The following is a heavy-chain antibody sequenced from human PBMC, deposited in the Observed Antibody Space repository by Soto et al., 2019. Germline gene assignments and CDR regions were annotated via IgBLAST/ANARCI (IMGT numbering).Heavy chain of an antibody. CDR3: ARESIRAARGWCDP. D-gene: IGHD6-6*01. J-gene: IGHJ5*02. CDR2: IIPIFGTA. Sequence: QVQLVQSGAEVKKPGSSVKVSCKASGGTFSSYAISWVRQAPGQGLEWMGGIIPIFGTANYAQKFQGRVTITADESTSAAYMELSSLRSEDTAVYYCARESIRAARGWCDPWGQGTLVTVSS. CDR1: GGTFSSYA. V-gene: IGHV1-69*01.